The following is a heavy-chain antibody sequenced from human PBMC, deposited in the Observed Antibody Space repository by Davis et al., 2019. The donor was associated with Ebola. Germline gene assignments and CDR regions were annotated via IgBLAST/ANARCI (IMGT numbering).Heavy chain of an antibody. CDR1: GFTFSSYW. D-gene: IGHD3-9*01. CDR3: ARFERYFDWLSQLIDY. CDR2: IKQDGSEK. V-gene: IGHV3-7*01. Sequence: PGGSLRLSCAASGFTFSSYWMSWVRQAPGKGLEWVANIKQDGSEKYYVDSVKGRFTISRDNAKNSLYLQMNSLRAEDTAVYYCARFERYFDWLSQLIDYWGQGTLVTVSS. J-gene: IGHJ4*02.